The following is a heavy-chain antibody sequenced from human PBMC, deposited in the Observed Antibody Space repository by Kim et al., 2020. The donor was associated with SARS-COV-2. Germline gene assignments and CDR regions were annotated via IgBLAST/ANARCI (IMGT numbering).Heavy chain of an antibody. J-gene: IGHJ4*01. Sequence: SETLSLTCTVSGGSISSGGYYWSWVRQHPGKGLEWIGYIYYSGSTYYNPSLKSRVTISVDTSKNQFSLKLSSVTAADTAVYYCARDSEGAPDYWGHGTLVTVSS. CDR3: ARDSEGAPDY. CDR1: GGSISSGGYY. V-gene: IGHV4-31*03. CDR2: IYYSGST. D-gene: IGHD1-26*01.